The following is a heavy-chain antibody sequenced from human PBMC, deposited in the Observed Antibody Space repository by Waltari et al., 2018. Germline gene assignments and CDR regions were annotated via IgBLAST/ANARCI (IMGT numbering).Heavy chain of an antibody. CDR2: IGYEGKKK. Sequence: QVKLVESGGGVVQPGRSLRLSCAASGFTFSSYGMTWAVQAPGKGRGWVAVIGYEGKKKYDADSVKGLFPISRDNSKNTLYLQMNSLRAEDTAVYYCARVYPGSMAGDYWGQGTLVTVSS. D-gene: IGHD3-10*01. J-gene: IGHJ4*02. CDR1: GFTFSSYG. V-gene: IGHV3-33*01. CDR3: ARVYPGSMAGDY.